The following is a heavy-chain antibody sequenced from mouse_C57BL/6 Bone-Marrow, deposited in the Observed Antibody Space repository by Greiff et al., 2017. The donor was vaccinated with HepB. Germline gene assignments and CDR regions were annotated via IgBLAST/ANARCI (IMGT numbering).Heavy chain of an antibody. CDR3: ARDALMITTRDWYFDV. CDR1: GFTFSDFY. D-gene: IGHD2-4*01. V-gene: IGHV7-1*01. Sequence: EVKLVESGGGLVQSGRSLRLSCATSGFTFSDFYMEWVRQAPGKGLEWIAASRNKANDYTTEYSASVKGRFIVSRDTSQSILYLQMNALRAEDTAIYYCARDALMITTRDWYFDVWGTGTTVTVSS. CDR2: SRNKANDYTT. J-gene: IGHJ1*03.